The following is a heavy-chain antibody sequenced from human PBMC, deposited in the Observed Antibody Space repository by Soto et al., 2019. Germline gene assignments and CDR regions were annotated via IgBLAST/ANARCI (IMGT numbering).Heavy chain of an antibody. Sequence: ETLSLTCTVSGGSISSYYWSWIRQPPGKGLEWIGYIYYSGSTNYNPSLKSRVTISVDTSKNQFSLKLSSVTAEDTAVYYCARADKTWFGESLQDYWGQGALVTVSS. CDR2: IYYSGST. D-gene: IGHD3-10*01. CDR1: GGSISSYY. CDR3: ARADKTWFGESLQDY. J-gene: IGHJ4*02. V-gene: IGHV4-59*12.